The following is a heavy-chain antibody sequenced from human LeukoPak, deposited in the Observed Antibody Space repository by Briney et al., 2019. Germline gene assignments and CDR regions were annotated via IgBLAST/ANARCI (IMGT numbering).Heavy chain of an antibody. D-gene: IGHD3-9*01. Sequence: PSETLSLTCAVYGGSFSGYYWSWLRQPPGKGLEWIGEINHSGSTNYNPSLKSRVTISVDTSKNQFSLKLSSVTAADTAVYYCARGVYDILTGYYSPPSFDYWGQGTLVTVSS. V-gene: IGHV4-34*01. CDR2: INHSGST. J-gene: IGHJ4*02. CDR3: ARGVYDILTGYYSPPSFDY. CDR1: GGSFSGYY.